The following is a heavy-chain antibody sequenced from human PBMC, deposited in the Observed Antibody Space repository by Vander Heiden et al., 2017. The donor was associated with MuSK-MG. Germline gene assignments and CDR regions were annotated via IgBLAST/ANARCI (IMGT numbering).Heavy chain of an antibody. CDR2: IIPIFGTA. CDR3: ARDRYDIWTGYYYYMDV. V-gene: IGHV1-69*01. J-gene: IGHJ6*03. Sequence: QVQLVQSGAEVKKPGSSVKVSCKASGGTFSSYAISWVRQAPGQGLEWMGGIIPIFGTANYAQKFQGRVTITADESTSTAYMELSSLRSEDTAVYYCARDRYDIWTGYYYYMDVWCKGTTVTVSS. CDR1: GGTFSSYA. D-gene: IGHD3-9*01.